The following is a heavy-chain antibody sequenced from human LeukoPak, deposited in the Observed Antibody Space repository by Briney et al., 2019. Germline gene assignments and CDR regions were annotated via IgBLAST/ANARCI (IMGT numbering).Heavy chain of an antibody. CDR2: IYYNGNT. Sequence: SETLSLTCSVSDGSINSYYWNWIRRPPGKGLEWIGYIYYNGNTSYSPSLKSRVTMSVDTSKNLFSLRVSSVTAADTAVYYCARGGYYYDSSGSEFDYWGQGTLVTVSS. J-gene: IGHJ4*02. V-gene: IGHV4-59*12. CDR1: DGSINSYY. D-gene: IGHD3-22*01. CDR3: ARGGYYYDSSGSEFDY.